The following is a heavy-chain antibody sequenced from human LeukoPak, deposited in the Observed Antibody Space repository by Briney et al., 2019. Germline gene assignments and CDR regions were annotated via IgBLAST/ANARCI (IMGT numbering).Heavy chain of an antibody. D-gene: IGHD3-10*01. CDR3: AKKYYFGSGTYLYYFDS. V-gene: IGHV3-23*01. J-gene: IGHJ4*02. CDR2: ISGSGGGT. Sequence: GGSLRLSCAASGFTFGNYAMSWVRQAAGKGLEWVSVISGSGGGTDYADSVKGRFTISRDNSKNTLYLQMNSLRAEDTALYYCAKKYYFGSGTYLYYFDSWGQGTLVTVSS. CDR1: GFTFGNYA.